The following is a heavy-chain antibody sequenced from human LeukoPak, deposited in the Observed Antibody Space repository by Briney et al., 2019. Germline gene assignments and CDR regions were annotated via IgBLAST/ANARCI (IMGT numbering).Heavy chain of an antibody. CDR1: GGSISSYY. V-gene: IGHV4-4*07. CDR2: IYTSGST. J-gene: IGHJ4*02. CDR3: ARSAYDFWSGSYFDY. Sequence: PSETLSLTCTVSGGSISSYYWSWIRQPAGKGLEWIGRIYTSGSTNYNPSLKSRVTMSVDTSKNQFSLKLSSVTAADTAVYYCARSAYDFWSGSYFDYWGQGTLVTVSS. D-gene: IGHD3-3*01.